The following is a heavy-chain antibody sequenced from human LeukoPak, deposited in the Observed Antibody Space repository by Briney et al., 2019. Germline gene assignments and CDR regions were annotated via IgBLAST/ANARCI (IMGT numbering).Heavy chain of an antibody. CDR3: AKDYRRFLEWLLYLPFDYYYMDV. CDR1: GFTFSSYA. CDR2: ISGSGGST. D-gene: IGHD3-3*01. V-gene: IGHV3-23*01. Sequence: GGSLRLSCAASGFTFSSYAMSWVRQAPGKGLEWVSAISGSGGSTYYADSVKGRFTISRDDSKNTLYLQMNSLRAEDTAVYYCAKDYRRFLEWLLYLPFDYYYMDVWGKGTTVTVSS. J-gene: IGHJ6*03.